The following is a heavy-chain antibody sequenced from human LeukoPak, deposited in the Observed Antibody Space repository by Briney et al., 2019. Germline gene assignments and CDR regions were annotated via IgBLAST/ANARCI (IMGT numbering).Heavy chain of an antibody. CDR1: GFTFSDHY. CDR3: ARGAGRLADY. V-gene: IGHV3-11*01. J-gene: IGHJ4*02. CDR2: ISNNHSPT. Sequence: GGSLTLSCTASGFTFSDHYMSWLREARGKGLEWASYISNNHSPTYYADSVRGRFTISRDNAKNSLYLQMDGLSAEDTAVYYCARGAGRLADYWGQGTLVTVSS. D-gene: IGHD6-19*01.